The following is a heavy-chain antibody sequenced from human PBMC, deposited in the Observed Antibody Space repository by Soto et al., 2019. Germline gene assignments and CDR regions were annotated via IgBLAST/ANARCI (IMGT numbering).Heavy chain of an antibody. Sequence: QITLKESGPTLVNPTQTLTLTCIFSGFSLRTSGVGVGWIRQPPGKALEWLGFIYWNDDKRYSPSLKSRLTITKDTSKNQVVLTMTNMDHVDTATYYCAKSGSSGWYGWFDPWGQGTLVTVSS. J-gene: IGHJ5*02. D-gene: IGHD6-19*01. V-gene: IGHV2-5*01. CDR3: AKSGSSGWYGWFDP. CDR2: IYWNDDK. CDR1: GFSLRTSGVG.